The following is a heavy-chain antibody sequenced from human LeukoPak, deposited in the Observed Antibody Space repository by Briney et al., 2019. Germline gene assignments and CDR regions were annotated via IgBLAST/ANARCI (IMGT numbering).Heavy chain of an antibody. V-gene: IGHV3-7*01. CDR3: ARDGGGLDY. CDR1: GFSFGIYW. CDR2: IQQDGSET. D-gene: IGHD3-16*01. J-gene: IGHJ4*02. Sequence: PGGSLRLSCAASGFSFGIYWMSWVRQAPGKGLEWVAYIQQDGSETYYADSVKGRFIISRDNAKNSLHLQMNSLRVEDTAVYYCARDGGGLDYWGQGTQVTVSS.